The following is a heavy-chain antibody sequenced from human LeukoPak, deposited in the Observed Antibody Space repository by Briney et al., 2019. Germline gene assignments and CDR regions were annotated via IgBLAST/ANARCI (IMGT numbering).Heavy chain of an antibody. CDR3: ARRRGYSGYDLDY. D-gene: IGHD5-12*01. Sequence: GGSLRLSCAASGFTFSSYGMHWVRQASGKGLEWVAVIWYDGSNKYYADSVKGRFTISKDNSKNTLYLQMNSLRAEDTAVYYCARRRGYSGYDLDYWGQGTLVTVSS. CDR2: IWYDGSNK. V-gene: IGHV3-33*01. J-gene: IGHJ4*02. CDR1: GFTFSSYG.